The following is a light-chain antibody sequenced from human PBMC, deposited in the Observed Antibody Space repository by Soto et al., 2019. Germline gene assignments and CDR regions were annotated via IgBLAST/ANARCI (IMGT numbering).Light chain of an antibody. CDR1: QRVTSGH. CDR3: QDFGSLPYT. Sequence: ELVLTQSPGTLSLSPGERATLSCRANQRVTSGHLGWYHQRPGQAPRLLIYGASTRATGVPDRFSGSGSGTDFTLTISRLEPEDFAVYYCQDFGSLPYTFGQGTKVEI. CDR2: GAS. J-gene: IGKJ2*01. V-gene: IGKV3-20*01.